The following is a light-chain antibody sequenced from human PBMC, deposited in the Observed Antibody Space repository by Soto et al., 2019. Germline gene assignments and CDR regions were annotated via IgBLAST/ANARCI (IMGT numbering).Light chain of an antibody. CDR1: QTVSNY. CDR2: DAS. V-gene: IGKV3-11*01. J-gene: IGKJ5*01. CDR3: QQRMNWPLT. Sequence: EIVFNQSPATLSLSPGDRATLSCRASQTVSNYLLWYQQKPGQAPRLLIYDASNRATGIPARFSGSGSETDFTLTISSLEPEDVAVYYCQQRMNWPLTLGQGTRLEIK.